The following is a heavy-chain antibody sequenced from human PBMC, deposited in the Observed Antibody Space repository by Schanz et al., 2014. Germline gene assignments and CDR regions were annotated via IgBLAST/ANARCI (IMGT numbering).Heavy chain of an antibody. CDR1: GYTFTSYD. V-gene: IGHV1-8*01. D-gene: IGHD3-22*01. Sequence: QGQLVQSGAEVKKPGASVKVSCKASGYTFTSYDIHWVRQATGQGLEWMGWMNSKTGNTGYAQRFQGRVTMTRDTTTSTVNMELSSLRSEDTAVYYCARGGFYDIASLDSWGQGTLVTVSS. CDR2: MNSKTGNT. CDR3: ARGGFYDIASLDS. J-gene: IGHJ4*02.